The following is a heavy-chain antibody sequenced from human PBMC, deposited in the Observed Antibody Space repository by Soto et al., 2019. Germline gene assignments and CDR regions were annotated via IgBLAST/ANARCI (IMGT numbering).Heavy chain of an antibody. CDR2: VYYNGDT. Sequence: PSETLSLTCAVYGGSFSGYYWSWIRQPPGKGLEWIGNVYYNGDTSYNPSLKSRVTISVDTSKNQFSLRLSSVTAADTAVYYCARRIGSSSWGNFAYWGQGTLVTVSS. CDR3: ARRIGSSSWGNFAY. V-gene: IGHV4-34*01. CDR1: GGSFSGYY. D-gene: IGHD6-6*01. J-gene: IGHJ4*02.